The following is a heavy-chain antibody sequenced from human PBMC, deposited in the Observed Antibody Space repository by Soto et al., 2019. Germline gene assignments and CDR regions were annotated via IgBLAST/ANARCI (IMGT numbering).Heavy chain of an antibody. CDR3: ARDSTGSGLDYGMDV. Sequence: QVQLVESGGGLVKPGGSLRLSCAASGFTFNDHYMTWIRQAPGKGLEWVSFISSDSIYTNSADSVQGRFTISRDNAKNLQYLQMSSLRVEDTAVYYCARDSTGSGLDYGMDVWGQGTTVAVSS. D-gene: IGHD3-10*01. J-gene: IGHJ6*02. CDR2: ISSDSIYT. V-gene: IGHV3-11*06. CDR1: GFTFNDHY.